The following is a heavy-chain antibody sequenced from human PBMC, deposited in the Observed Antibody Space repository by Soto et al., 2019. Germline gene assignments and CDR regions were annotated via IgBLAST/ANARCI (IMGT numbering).Heavy chain of an antibody. D-gene: IGHD3-22*01. Sequence: QVQLQESGPGLVKPSETLSLTCTVSGGSISSYYWSWIRQPAGKGLEWIGRIYTSGSTNYNPSLKSRVTMSVDTSKNQFSLKLSSVTAADTAVYYCARGGPYYYDSSGRHTPAIIDWFDPWGQGTLVTVSS. CDR1: GGSISSYY. CDR3: ARGGPYYYDSSGRHTPAIIDWFDP. CDR2: IYTSGST. J-gene: IGHJ5*02. V-gene: IGHV4-4*07.